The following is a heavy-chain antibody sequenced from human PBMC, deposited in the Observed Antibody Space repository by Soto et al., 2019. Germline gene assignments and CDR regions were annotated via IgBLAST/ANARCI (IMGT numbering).Heavy chain of an antibody. D-gene: IGHD1-26*01. CDR1: GGSISSSSYF. V-gene: IGHV4-39*01. CDR3: ARLFGHYSGYVDY. CDR2: IYYTGST. Sequence: QLQLQESGPGLVKPSETLSLTCTVSGGSISSSSYFWGWIRQPPGKGLEWIGSIYYTGSTYYNPSVKSRVTISVDTSKNQFSRTLSSVTAADTAAYYCARLFGHYSGYVDYWGQGTLVTVSS. J-gene: IGHJ4*02.